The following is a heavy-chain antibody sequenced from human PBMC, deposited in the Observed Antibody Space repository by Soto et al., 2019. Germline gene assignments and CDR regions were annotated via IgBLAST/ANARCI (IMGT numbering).Heavy chain of an antibody. CDR1: GFTFSSYS. D-gene: IGHD1-26*01. V-gene: IGHV3-21*01. J-gene: IGHJ6*02. CDR2: ISSSSSYI. Sequence: GGSLRLSCAASGFTFSSYSMNWVRQAPGKGLEWVSSISSSSSYIYYADSVKGRFTISRDNAKNSLYLQMNSLRAEDTAVYYCARPSGSYSDYYGMDVWGQGTTVTVSS. CDR3: ARPSGSYSDYYGMDV.